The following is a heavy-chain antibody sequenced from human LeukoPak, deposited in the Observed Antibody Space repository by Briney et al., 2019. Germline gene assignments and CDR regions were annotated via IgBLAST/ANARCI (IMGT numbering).Heavy chain of an antibody. D-gene: IGHD4-23*01. CDR2: IYIGGST. V-gene: IGHV3-53*04. J-gene: IGHJ3*02. Sequence: GGSLRLSCAASGFTVSSNYMTWVRQAPGKGLEWVSLIYIGGSTDYTDSVKGRFTISRHNSENTLYLQMNSLRPEDTAVYYCASFRFGDNLDDAFDIWGQGTIVTVSS. CDR1: GFTVSSNY. CDR3: ASFRFGDNLDDAFDI.